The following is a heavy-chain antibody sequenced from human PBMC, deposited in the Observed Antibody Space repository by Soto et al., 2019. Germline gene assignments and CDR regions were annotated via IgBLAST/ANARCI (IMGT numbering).Heavy chain of an antibody. V-gene: IGHV3-13*01. CDR1: GFTFSSYD. Sequence: EVQLVESGGGLVQPGGSLRLSCAASGFTFSSYDMHWVRQATGKGLEWVSAIGTAGDTYYPGSVKGRFTISRENAKNSLYLQMNSLRAGDTAVYYCARGXVXVGGRTYNWFDPWGQGTLVTVSS. CDR3: ARGXVXVGGRTYNWFDP. J-gene: IGHJ5*02. D-gene: IGHD2-21*01. CDR2: IGTAGDT.